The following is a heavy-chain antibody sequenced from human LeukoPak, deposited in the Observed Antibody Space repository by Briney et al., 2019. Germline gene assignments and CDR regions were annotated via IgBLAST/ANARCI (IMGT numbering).Heavy chain of an antibody. J-gene: IGHJ5*02. CDR1: GFTFSSYS. D-gene: IGHD6-13*01. Sequence: PGGSLRLSCAASGFTFSSYSMNWVRQAPGKGLEWVSSISSSSSYIYYADSVKGRFTISRDNAKNSLYLQMNSLRAEDTAVYYCGRDPSSSWSNNWFDPWGEETPVTVSS. V-gene: IGHV3-21*01. CDR2: ISSSSSYI. CDR3: GRDPSSSWSNNWFDP.